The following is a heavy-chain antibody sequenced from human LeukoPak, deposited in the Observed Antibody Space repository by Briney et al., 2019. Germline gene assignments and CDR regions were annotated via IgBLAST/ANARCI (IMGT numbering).Heavy chain of an antibody. CDR3: ARDLVAMAASYYYYYYMDV. CDR2: IYTSRST. J-gene: IGHJ6*03. Sequence: SETLSLTCIVSGGSISRYYWSWIRQPAGKGLERIGRIYTSRSTNYNPSSKSRVTISVDKTKNQFSLKLSSVTAADTAVYYCARDLVAMAASYYYYYYMDVWGKGTTVTVSS. CDR1: GGSISRYY. D-gene: IGHD5-18*01. V-gene: IGHV4-4*07.